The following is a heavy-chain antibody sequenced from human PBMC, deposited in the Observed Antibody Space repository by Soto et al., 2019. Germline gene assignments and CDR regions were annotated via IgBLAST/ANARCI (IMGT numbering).Heavy chain of an antibody. J-gene: IGHJ4*02. CDR3: ACSYGSVYPAFDY. Sequence: QVQLVQSGAEVKRPGSSVKVSCKASGDTFNFYSINWVRQAPGLGLEWMGRVNPIVSMSNYAQKFQGRVTMTADKANSTAYMELSSLRSEVTAIYYCACSYGSVYPAFDYWGQGALVTVSS. D-gene: IGHD3-10*01. CDR2: VNPIVSMS. V-gene: IGHV1-69*02. CDR1: GDTFNFYS.